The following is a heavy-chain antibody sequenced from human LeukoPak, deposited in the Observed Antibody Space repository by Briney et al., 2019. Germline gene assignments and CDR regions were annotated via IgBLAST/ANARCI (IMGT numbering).Heavy chain of an antibody. CDR3: VRLRRNSDRSGYYYFYSC. CDR2: INTTSTSI. CDR1: GFTFSNNC. V-gene: IGHV3-21*01. J-gene: IGHJ4*02. D-gene: IGHD3-22*01. Sequence: PGGSLRLSCAASGFTFSNNCINWVRQAPGKGLEWVSSINTTSTSIYSATAVKGRFTISRDNAKSSLSLQMNSLRAEDTARYYCVRLRRNSDRSGYYYFYSCWGQGIQVTVSS.